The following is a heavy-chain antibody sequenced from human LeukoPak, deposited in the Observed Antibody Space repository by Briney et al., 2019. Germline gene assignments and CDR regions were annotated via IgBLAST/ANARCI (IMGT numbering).Heavy chain of an antibody. D-gene: IGHD2-2*01. J-gene: IGHJ5*02. Sequence: GSVRLSCAASGFTFSDHAMHWVGQAPGKGLEFVSAVSRKGTSPFYANSVKGRFTISRDNSRKTVSLQMASLRAEDTAVYYCAKGGYCSSTSCSVGWFDPWGQGTLVTVSS. CDR2: VSRKGTSP. V-gene: IGHV3-64*01. CDR3: AKGGYCSSTSCSVGWFDP. CDR1: GFTFSDHA.